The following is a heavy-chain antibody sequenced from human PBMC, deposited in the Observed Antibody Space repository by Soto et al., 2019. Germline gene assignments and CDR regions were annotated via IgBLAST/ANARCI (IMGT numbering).Heavy chain of an antibody. CDR2: ISTSGSSI. J-gene: IGHJ4*02. CDR1: GFSFSNHN. V-gene: IGHV3-48*01. CDR3: ARSRNYRLDC. D-gene: IGHD2-2*01. Sequence: EVPLVESGGGLVQPGGSLRLSCAASGFSFSNHNMNWVRQAPGKGLEWISYISTSGSSIYYADSVKGRFTISRDNAKNSLYLQMNSLRAEDTAVYYCARSRNYRLDCWGQGTLVTVSS.